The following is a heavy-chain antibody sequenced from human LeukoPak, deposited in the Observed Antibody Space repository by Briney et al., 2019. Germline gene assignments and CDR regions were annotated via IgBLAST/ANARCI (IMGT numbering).Heavy chain of an antibody. CDR1: GFTFSSYG. V-gene: IGHV3-23*01. CDR3: ARDYQYGSGWSRVYYYYYYMDV. CDR2: ISGSGGST. J-gene: IGHJ6*03. Sequence: GGSLRLSCAASGFTFSSYGMSWVRQAPGKGLEWVSAISGSGGSTYYADSVKGRFTISRDNAKNSLYLQMNSLRAEDTAVYYCARDYQYGSGWSRVYYYYYYMDVWGKGTTVIISS. D-gene: IGHD6-19*01.